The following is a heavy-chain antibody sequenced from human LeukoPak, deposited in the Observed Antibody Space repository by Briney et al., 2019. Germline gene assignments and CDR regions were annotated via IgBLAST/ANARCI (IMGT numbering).Heavy chain of an antibody. CDR3: AKGDGYSSSLGLDY. CDR2: IRYDGSYK. D-gene: IGHD6-13*01. CDR1: GFTFSSYA. Sequence: GRSLRLSCAASGFTFSSYAMHWVRQAPGKGLEWVAFIRYDGSYKYYADSVKGRFTISRDNSKNTLYLQMNSLRAEDTAVYYCAKGDGYSSSLGLDYWGQGTLVTVSS. J-gene: IGHJ4*02. V-gene: IGHV3-30*02.